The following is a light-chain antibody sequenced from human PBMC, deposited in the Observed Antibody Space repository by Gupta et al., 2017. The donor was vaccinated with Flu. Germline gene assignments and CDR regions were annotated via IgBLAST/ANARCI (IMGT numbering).Light chain of an antibody. CDR3: SSYTSSSTVYV. Sequence: QSALTQPASVSGSPGPSITISCTGTSSDVGRSDSVSWYQQHPGKAPKLLIYDVSNRPSGVSSRFSGSKSGNTASLTISGLQAEDETDYYCSSYTSSSTVYVFGTGTKVTVL. V-gene: IGLV2-14*01. J-gene: IGLJ1*01. CDR2: DVS. CDR1: SSDVGRSDS.